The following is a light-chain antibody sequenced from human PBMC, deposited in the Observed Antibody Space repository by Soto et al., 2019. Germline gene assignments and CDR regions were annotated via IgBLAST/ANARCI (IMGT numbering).Light chain of an antibody. CDR2: DAS. CDR1: QDISNY. CDR3: QQYDNLPPGFPLT. V-gene: IGKV1-33*01. Sequence: DIQMTQSPSSLSASVGDRVTITCQASQDISNYLNWYQQKPGKAPKLLIYDASNLETGVPSRFSGSGSGTEFTFTISSLQPEDIATSYCQQYDNLPPGFPLTFGGGTKVEIK. J-gene: IGKJ4*01.